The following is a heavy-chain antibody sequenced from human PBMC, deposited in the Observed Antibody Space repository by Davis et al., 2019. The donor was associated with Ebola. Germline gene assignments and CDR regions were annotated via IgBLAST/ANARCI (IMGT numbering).Heavy chain of an antibody. J-gene: IGHJ5*02. V-gene: IGHV4-39*01. CDR3: ARLWGDNWRVTNWFDP. CDR1: GGSISSSSYY. D-gene: IGHD1-20*01. CDR2: IYYSGST. Sequence: SETLSLTCTVSGGSISSSSYYWGWIRQPPGKGLEWIGSIYYSGSTYYNTSLKSRVTISVDTSKNQFSLKLSSVTAADTAVYYCARLWGDNWRVTNWFDPWGQGTLVTVSS.